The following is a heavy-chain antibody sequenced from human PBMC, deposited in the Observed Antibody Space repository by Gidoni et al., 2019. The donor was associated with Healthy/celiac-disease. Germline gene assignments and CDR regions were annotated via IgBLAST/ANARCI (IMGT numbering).Heavy chain of an antibody. CDR3: ARDGSGPGGAFDI. V-gene: IGHV3-21*01. CDR1: GFTFSSYS. CDR2: ISSSSSYI. J-gene: IGHJ3*02. Sequence: EVQLVESGGGLVKPGGSLRLSCAASGFTFSSYSMNWVRQAPGKGLEWVSSISSSSSYIYYADSVKGRFTISRDNAKNSLYLQMNSLRAEDTAVYYCARDGSGPGGAFDIWGQGTMVTVSS. D-gene: IGHD3-10*01.